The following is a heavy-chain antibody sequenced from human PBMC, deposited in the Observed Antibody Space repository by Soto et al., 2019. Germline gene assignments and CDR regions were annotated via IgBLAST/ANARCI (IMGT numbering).Heavy chain of an antibody. D-gene: IGHD3-10*01. CDR3: ARAYYYGSGSYSSQRYYGMDV. CDR1: GYSFTSYW. V-gene: IGHV5-10-1*01. CDR2: IDPSDSYT. J-gene: IGHJ6*02. Sequence: PGESLKISCKGSGYSFTSYWISWVRQMPGKGLEWMGRIDPSDSYTNYSPSFQGHATISADKSISTAYLQWSSLKASDTAMYYCARAYYYGSGSYSSQRYYGMDVWGQGTTVTVSS.